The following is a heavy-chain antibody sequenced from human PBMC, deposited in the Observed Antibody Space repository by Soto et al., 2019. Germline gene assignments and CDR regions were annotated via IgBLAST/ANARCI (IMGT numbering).Heavy chain of an antibody. Sequence: QVQLVESGGGVVQPGRSLRLSCAASGFTFSSYGMHWVRQAPGKGLEWVAVIWYDGSNKYYADSVKGRFTISRDNSKNTLYLQMNSLRAEDTAVYYCARDRAGTVRGLADYWGQGTLVTVSA. D-gene: IGHD6-19*01. CDR3: ARDRAGTVRGLADY. CDR1: GFTFSSYG. CDR2: IWYDGSNK. J-gene: IGHJ4*02. V-gene: IGHV3-33*01.